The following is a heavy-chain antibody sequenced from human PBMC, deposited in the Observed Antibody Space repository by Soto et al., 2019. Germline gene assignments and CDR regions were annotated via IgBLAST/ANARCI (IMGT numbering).Heavy chain of an antibody. CDR2: IYYSGST. V-gene: IGHV4-59*01. J-gene: IGHJ4*02. CDR3: ARVLVGPYDSSGYSLDY. CDR1: GGSISSYY. D-gene: IGHD3-22*01. Sequence: SETLSLTCTVSGGSISSYYWSWIRQPPGKGLEWIGYIYYSGSTNYNPSLKSRVTISVDTSKNQFSLKLSSVTAADTAVYYCARVLVGPYDSSGYSLDYWGQGTLVTVYS.